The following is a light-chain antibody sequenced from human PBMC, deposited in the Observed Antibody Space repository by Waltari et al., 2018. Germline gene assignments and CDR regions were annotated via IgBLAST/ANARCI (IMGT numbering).Light chain of an antibody. CDR1: NIGSRS. V-gene: IGLV3-21*02. CDR2: LDS. J-gene: IGLJ3*02. Sequence: SSVLTQAPSVSVAPGQTATITCGGDNIGSRSVHWYQQKPGRAPVLVVYLDSDRPSGSPEGLSGSKSGNAATLTSSRVEAGEEADYYCHVWDANTVMFGGGTKLTVL. CDR3: HVWDANTVM.